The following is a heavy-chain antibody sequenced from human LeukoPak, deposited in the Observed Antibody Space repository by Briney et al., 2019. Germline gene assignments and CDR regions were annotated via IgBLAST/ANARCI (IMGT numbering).Heavy chain of an antibody. J-gene: IGHJ4*02. Sequence: SETLSLTCTVSGYSISSGYYWGWIRPPPGKGLEWIGSLYHSGSTYYSPSLSSRVTMSVDTSKNHLSLKLTPVTAADTAMYHCARIHSHAYSSYWGQGTLVTVSS. CDR1: GYSISSGYY. V-gene: IGHV4-38-2*02. CDR2: LYHSGST. D-gene: IGHD3-16*01. CDR3: ARIHSHAYSSY.